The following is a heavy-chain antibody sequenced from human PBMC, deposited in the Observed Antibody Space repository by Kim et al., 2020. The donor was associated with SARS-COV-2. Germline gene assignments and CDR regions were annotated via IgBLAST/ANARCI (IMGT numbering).Heavy chain of an antibody. D-gene: IGHD1-26*01. CDR2: ISGSGGST. J-gene: IGHJ6*02. V-gene: IGHV3-23*01. CDR1: GFTFSSYA. CDR3: ANCLGWWEPWDYYGMDV. Sequence: GGSLRLSCAASGFTFSSYAMSWVRQAPGKGLEWVSAISGSGGSTYYADSVKGRFTISRDNSKNTLYLQMNSLRAEDTAVYYCANCLGWWEPWDYYGMDVWGQGTTVTVSS.